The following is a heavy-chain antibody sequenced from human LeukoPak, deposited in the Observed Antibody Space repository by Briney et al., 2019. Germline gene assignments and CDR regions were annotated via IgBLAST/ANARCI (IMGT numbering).Heavy chain of an antibody. V-gene: IGHV4-34*01. J-gene: IGHJ4*02. CDR2: INHSGRV. CDR3: ARGLGPMSPALDY. CDR1: GESFSYNY. Sequence: SETLSLTCAVSGESFSYNYWTWVRQPPGKGLEWIGDINHSGRVAYRPSLKSRVTISADTSQSQFSLKLNAVTAADTAVYYCARGLGPMSPALDYWGQGALVTVSS. D-gene: IGHD3-22*01.